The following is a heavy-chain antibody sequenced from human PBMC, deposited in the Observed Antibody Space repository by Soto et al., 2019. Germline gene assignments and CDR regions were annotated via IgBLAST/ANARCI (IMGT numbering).Heavy chain of an antibody. D-gene: IGHD1-26*01. J-gene: IGHJ4*02. CDR3: ASSYYAQFDS. V-gene: IGHV4-34*01. CDR1: GGSFNNYY. CDR2: IKHNGHT. Sequence: SETLSLTCGVYGGSFNNYYWHWIRQSPGKGLEWIGEIKHNGHTNYNPSLKSRVTISVDTSKNQFSLKLSSLTAADTAFYYCASSYYAQFDSWGQGTLVTVSS.